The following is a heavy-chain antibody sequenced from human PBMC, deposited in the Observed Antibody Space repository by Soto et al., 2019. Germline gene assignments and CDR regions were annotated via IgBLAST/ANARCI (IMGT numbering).Heavy chain of an antibody. V-gene: IGHV1-2*02. CDR1: GYTFKLYY. CDR2: INSNSGDT. Sequence: ASVKVSCKTSGYTFKLYYMHWVRQAPGQGLEWMGWINSNSGDTYYAQDFQGRVTMTRDKSTTTVYMELSSLKKDDTATYYCSRGMDVWGQGTTVNVSS. CDR3: SRGMDV. J-gene: IGHJ6*02.